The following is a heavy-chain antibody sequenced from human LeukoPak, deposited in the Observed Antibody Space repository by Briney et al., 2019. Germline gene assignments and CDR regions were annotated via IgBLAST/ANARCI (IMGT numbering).Heavy chain of an antibody. CDR1: GFTFSSYA. Sequence: GGSLRLSCAASGFTFSSYAMHWVRQAPGKGLEWVAVISYDGSNKYYADSVKGRFTISRDNSKNTLYLQMNSLRAEDTAVYYCARQLLGYCSGGSCYSSYFDYWGQGTLVTVSS. CDR3: ARQLLGYCSGGSCYSSYFDY. J-gene: IGHJ4*02. D-gene: IGHD2-15*01. CDR2: ISYDGSNK. V-gene: IGHV3-30*04.